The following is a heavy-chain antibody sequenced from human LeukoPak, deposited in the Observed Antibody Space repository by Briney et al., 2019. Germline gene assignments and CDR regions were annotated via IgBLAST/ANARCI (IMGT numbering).Heavy chain of an antibody. J-gene: IGHJ4*02. V-gene: IGHV4-59*08. CDR1: GGSISSYY. Sequence: SETLSLTCTVSGGSISSYYWSWIRQPPGKGLEWVGFIYYSGSTNYNPSLKSRVTISVDTSKNQFSLKLSSVTAADTAVYYCAGRAMIVALGFDYWGQGTLVTVSS. D-gene: IGHD3-22*01. CDR2: IYYSGST. CDR3: AGRAMIVALGFDY.